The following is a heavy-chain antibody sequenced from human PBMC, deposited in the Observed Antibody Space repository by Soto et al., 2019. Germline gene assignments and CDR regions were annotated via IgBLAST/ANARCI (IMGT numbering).Heavy chain of an antibody. V-gene: IGHV5-51*01. CDR1: GYRFTSYW. Sequence: GESLKISCKGSGYRFTSYWIGWVRQMPGKGLEWMGIIYPGDSDTRYSPSFQGQVTISADKSISTAYLQWSSLKASDTAMYYCARATAGTTHYYYGMDVWGHGTTVTVSS. CDR2: IYPGDSDT. J-gene: IGHJ6*02. D-gene: IGHD1-7*01. CDR3: ARATAGTTHYYYGMDV.